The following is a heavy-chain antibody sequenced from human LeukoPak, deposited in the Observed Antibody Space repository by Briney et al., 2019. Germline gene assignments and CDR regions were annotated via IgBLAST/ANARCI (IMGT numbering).Heavy chain of an antibody. CDR3: ARVFAGFYMDV. D-gene: IGHD2-21*01. CDR1: DDSIKSYS. J-gene: IGHJ6*03. CDR2: IYMSGDT. Sequence: PSETLSLTCTVSDDSIKSYSWSGIRLLAGERLEWIGLIYMSGDTNYNPSLKSRLDMSVDTSKDQVSLKLSSVTAADTAVYYCARVFAGFYMDVWGKGTTVIVSS. V-gene: IGHV4-4*07.